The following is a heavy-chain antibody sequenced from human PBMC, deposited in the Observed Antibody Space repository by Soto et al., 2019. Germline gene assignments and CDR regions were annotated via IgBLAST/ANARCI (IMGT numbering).Heavy chain of an antibody. CDR3: AREGSRSGRPRPHTYIDY. V-gene: IGHV1-18*01. CDR2: ISAYNGNT. CDR1: GDTFTNSA. Sequence: ASVKVSCKASGDTFTNSAFIWVRQAPGRGLEWMGWISAYNGNTDYEQKFQGRVTMTTDTSTSTAHMELRSLRSDDTAVYYCAREGSRSGRPRPHTYIDYWGQGTLVTVSS. D-gene: IGHD6-13*01. J-gene: IGHJ4*02.